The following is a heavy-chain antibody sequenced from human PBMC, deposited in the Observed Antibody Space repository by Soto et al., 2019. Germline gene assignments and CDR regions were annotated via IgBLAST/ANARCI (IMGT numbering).Heavy chain of an antibody. J-gene: IGHJ6*02. CDR2: IYYTGST. CDR1: GGSISSYY. D-gene: IGHD3-9*01. V-gene: IGHV4-59*01. Sequence: SETLSLTCTVSGGSISSYYWSWIRQPPGKGLEWIGYIYYTGSTSYNPSLKSRVTMSVDTSKNQFSLTLSSVTAADTAVYYCARNQPYFDILTGYYYYYGMDVWGQGTTVTVSS. CDR3: ARNQPYFDILTGYYYYYGMDV.